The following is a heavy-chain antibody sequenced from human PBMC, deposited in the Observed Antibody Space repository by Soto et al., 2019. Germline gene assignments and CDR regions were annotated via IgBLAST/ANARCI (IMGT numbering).Heavy chain of an antibody. CDR3: ARVRFLEWAPSPYGMDV. CDR1: GFTFSSYG. J-gene: IGHJ6*02. CDR2: IWYDGSNK. V-gene: IGHV3-33*01. D-gene: IGHD3-3*01. Sequence: QVQLVESGGGVVQPGRSLRLSCAASGFTFSSYGMHWVRQAPGKGLEWVAVIWYDGSNKYYADSVKGRFTISRDNSKNTLYLQMNSLRAEDTAVYYCARVRFLEWAPSPYGMDVWGQGTTVTVSS.